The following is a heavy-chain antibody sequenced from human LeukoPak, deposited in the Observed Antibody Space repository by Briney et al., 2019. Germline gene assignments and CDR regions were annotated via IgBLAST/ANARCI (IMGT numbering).Heavy chain of an antibody. CDR2: INHSGST. CDR3: AKDRGVAGPFDY. D-gene: IGHD3-10*01. CDR1: GGSFSGYY. V-gene: IGHV4-34*01. J-gene: IGHJ4*02. Sequence: SETLSLTCAVHGGSFSGYYWSWIRQPPGKGLEWIGEINHSGSTNYNPSLKSRVTISVDTSKNQFSLKLSSVTAADTAVYYCAKDRGVAGPFDYWGQGTLVTVSS.